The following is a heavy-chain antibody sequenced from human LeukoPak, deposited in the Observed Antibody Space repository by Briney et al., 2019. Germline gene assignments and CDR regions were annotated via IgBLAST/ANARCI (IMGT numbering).Heavy chain of an antibody. CDR3: ARAIRWLTKDGNWFDP. CDR1: GYTFTSYG. V-gene: IGHV1-18*01. Sequence: ASVKVSCKASGYTFTSYGISWVRQAPGQGLEWMGWISAYNGNTNYAQKLQGRVTMTTDTSTSTAYMELRSLRSDDTAVYYCARAIRWLTKDGNWFDPWGQGTLVTVSS. J-gene: IGHJ5*02. CDR2: ISAYNGNT. D-gene: IGHD2-21*01.